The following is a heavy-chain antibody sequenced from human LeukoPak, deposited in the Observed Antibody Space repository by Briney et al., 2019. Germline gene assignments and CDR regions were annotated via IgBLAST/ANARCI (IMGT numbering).Heavy chain of an antibody. D-gene: IGHD5-18*01. V-gene: IGHV1-69*05. CDR1: GGTFSSYA. Sequence: ASVKVSCKASGGTFSSYAISWVRQAPGQGLEWMGRIIPIFGTANYAQKFQGRVTITTDESTSTAYMELSSLRSEDTAVYYCAREDTATFDYWGQGTLVTVSS. CDR2: IIPIFGTA. J-gene: IGHJ4*02. CDR3: AREDTATFDY.